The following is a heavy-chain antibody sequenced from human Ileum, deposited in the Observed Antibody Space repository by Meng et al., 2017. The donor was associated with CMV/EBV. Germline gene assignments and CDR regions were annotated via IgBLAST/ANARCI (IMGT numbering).Heavy chain of an antibody. D-gene: IGHD1-26*01. CDR3: ARGRGGSSYGLI. J-gene: IGHJ4*01. V-gene: IGHV3-21*01. CDR2: ISSSSSYI. Sequence: GGSLRLSCAASGFTFSSYSMNWVRQAPGKGLEWVSFISSSSSYIYYADSVKGRVTISRDNAMNSLYLQMNSLRGEDSAVYYCARGRGGSSYGLIWGHGTLVTVSS. CDR1: GFTFSSYS.